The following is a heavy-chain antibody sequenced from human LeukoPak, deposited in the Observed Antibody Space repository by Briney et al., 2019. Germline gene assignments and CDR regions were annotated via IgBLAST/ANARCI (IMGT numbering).Heavy chain of an antibody. Sequence: GGSLRLSSAASGFPFSSYGMYWGRQAPGKGEEGVAFIQYDGRNKYYSDSVKGRFTISRDNSKNTLYLQMNSLRAEDPAVYYCAKDKRYRYGIFDYWGQGTLVTVSS. CDR3: AKDKRYRYGIFDY. J-gene: IGHJ4*02. V-gene: IGHV3-30*02. D-gene: IGHD5-18*01. CDR2: IQYDGRNK. CDR1: GFPFSSYG.